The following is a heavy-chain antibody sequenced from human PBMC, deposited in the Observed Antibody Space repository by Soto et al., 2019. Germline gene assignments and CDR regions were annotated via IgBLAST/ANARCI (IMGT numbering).Heavy chain of an antibody. Sequence: EVQLVVSGGGLVQPGGSLRLSCAASGFTFSNYWMTWVRQSPAKGREWVATINGDGTETYYGDSVQGRFTISRDNAKNSLFLSLNTLRDDDTAVYYCVRARIDYWGQGTLVTVSS. CDR1: GFTFSNYW. V-gene: IGHV3-7*03. J-gene: IGHJ4*02. CDR2: INGDGTET. CDR3: VRARIDY.